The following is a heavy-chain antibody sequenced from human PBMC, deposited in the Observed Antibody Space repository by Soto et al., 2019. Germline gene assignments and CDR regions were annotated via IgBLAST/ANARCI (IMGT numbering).Heavy chain of an antibody. D-gene: IGHD3-3*01. CDR3: ARTYYDFWSGYYRYYYYYYGMDV. J-gene: IGHJ6*02. V-gene: IGHV4-39*01. CDR1: GGSISSSSYY. CDR2: IYYSGST. Sequence: LSLTCTVSGGSISSSSYYWGWIRQPPGKGLEWIGSIYYSGSTYYNPSLKSRVTISVDTSKNQFSLKLSSVTAADTAVYYCARTYYDFWSGYYRYYYYYYGMDVWGQGTTVTVSS.